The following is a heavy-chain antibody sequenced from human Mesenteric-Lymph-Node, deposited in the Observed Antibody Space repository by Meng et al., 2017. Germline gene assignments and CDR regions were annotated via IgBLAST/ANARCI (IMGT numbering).Heavy chain of an antibody. D-gene: IGHD6-13*01. CDR1: GFTISDYH. CDR3: AREQQLGWFDP. J-gene: IGHJ5*02. CDR2: ISSSGSTI. Sequence: VASGGGVYKPGGSLRLSCAASGFTISDYHISWIRQAPGKGLEWVSSISSSGSTIYYADSVKGRFTISRDNAKNSLSLQMHSLRAEDTAVYYCAREQQLGWFDPWGQGTLVTVSS. V-gene: IGHV3-11*04.